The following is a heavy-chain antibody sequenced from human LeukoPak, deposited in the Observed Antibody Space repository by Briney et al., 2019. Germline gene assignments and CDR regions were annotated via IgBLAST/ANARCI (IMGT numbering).Heavy chain of an antibody. CDR2: INPKSGGT. Sequence: ASVKVSCKASGYTFTGYYMHWVRQAPGQGLEWMGWINPKSGGTKYAQNFQGRVTMTRDTSISTAYMELSGLRPDDTAVYYCARVANKTYGYWGQGTLVTVSS. J-gene: IGHJ4*02. V-gene: IGHV1-2*02. CDR3: ARVANKTYGY. D-gene: IGHD2-21*01. CDR1: GYTFTGYY.